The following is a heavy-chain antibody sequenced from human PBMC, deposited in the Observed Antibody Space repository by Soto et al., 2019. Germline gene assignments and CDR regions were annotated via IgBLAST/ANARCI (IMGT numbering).Heavy chain of an antibody. CDR2: IIPIFGTA. CDR3: ARDRITGDGAFDI. CDR1: GCTFSSYA. V-gene: IGHV1-69*13. Sequence: ASVKVSCKASGCTFSSYAISWVRQAPGQGIEWMGGIIPIFGTANYEQKFQGRVTITEDESTSTAYMELSSLRSEDKAVYYVARDRITGDGAFDIWGQGTMVTVSS. D-gene: IGHD7-27*01. J-gene: IGHJ3*02.